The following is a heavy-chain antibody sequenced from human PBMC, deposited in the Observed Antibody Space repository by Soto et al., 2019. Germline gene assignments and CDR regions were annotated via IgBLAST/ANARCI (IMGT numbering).Heavy chain of an antibody. V-gene: IGHV1-18*01. D-gene: IGHD3-10*01. CDR1: GYTFTSYG. CDR2: ISAYNGNT. CDR3: ARGGGRLSGAPRPYYYYGMDV. J-gene: IGHJ6*02. Sequence: QVQLVQSGAEVKKPGASVKVSCKASGYTFTSYGISWVQQAPGQGLEWMGWISAYNGNTNYAQKLQGRVTMTTDTSTSTADMELRSLRSDDTAVYYCARGGGRLSGAPRPYYYYGMDVWGQGTTVTVSS.